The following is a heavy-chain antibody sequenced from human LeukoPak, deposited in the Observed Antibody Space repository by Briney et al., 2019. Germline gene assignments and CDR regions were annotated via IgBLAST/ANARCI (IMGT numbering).Heavy chain of an antibody. J-gene: IGHJ4*01. D-gene: IGHD2-15*01. CDR1: GFTFSTYW. Sequence: GGSLRLSCAASGFTFSTYWMHWVRQVPGKGLVWVSRINSDGTSISYADSVKGRFTISRDNAKNTLYLQLDSLRAEDTAVYSCARGSYSFDSWGHGTLVTVPS. CDR3: ARGSYSFDS. CDR2: INSDGTSI. V-gene: IGHV3-74*01.